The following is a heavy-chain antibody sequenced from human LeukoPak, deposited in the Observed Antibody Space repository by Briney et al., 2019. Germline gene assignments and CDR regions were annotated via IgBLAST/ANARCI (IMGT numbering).Heavy chain of an antibody. CDR1: GFTFSSYA. CDR2: ISGSGGST. D-gene: IGHD2-21*01. CDR3: ARIMFVVEGYGMDV. Sequence: PGGSLRLSCAASGFTFSSYAMSWVRQAPGKGLEWVSAISGSGGSTYYADSVKGRFTISRDNSKNTLYLQMNSLRAEDTAVYYCARIMFVVEGYGMDVWGQGTTVTVS. J-gene: IGHJ6*02. V-gene: IGHV3-23*01.